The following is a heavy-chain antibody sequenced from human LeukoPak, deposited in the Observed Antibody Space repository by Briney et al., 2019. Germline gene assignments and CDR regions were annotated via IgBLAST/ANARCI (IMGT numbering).Heavy chain of an antibody. D-gene: IGHD5-18*01. CDR1: GFTFSSYG. CDR3: AKVKGGYSYGSKGGYFDY. Sequence: GGSLRLSCAASGFTFSSYGMRWVRQAPGKGLEWVAVISYDGSNKYYADSVKGRFTISRDNSKNTLYLQMNSLRAEDTAVYYCAKVKGGYSYGSKGGYFDYWGQGTLVTVSS. CDR2: ISYDGSNK. V-gene: IGHV3-30*18. J-gene: IGHJ4*02.